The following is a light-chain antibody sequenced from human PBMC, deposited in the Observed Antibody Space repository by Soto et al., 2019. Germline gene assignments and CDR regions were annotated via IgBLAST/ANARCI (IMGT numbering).Light chain of an antibody. Sequence: QSALTQPASVSGSPGQSITISCTGTSSDVGGNKYVSWYQQYPGKVPKLLINKVSNRPSGVSNRFSGSKSGNTASLTISGLLAEDEADYFCTSSTSDSLYVFGTGNKVTVL. CDR3: TSSTSDSLYV. J-gene: IGLJ1*01. CDR1: SSDVGGNKY. V-gene: IGLV2-14*01. CDR2: KVS.